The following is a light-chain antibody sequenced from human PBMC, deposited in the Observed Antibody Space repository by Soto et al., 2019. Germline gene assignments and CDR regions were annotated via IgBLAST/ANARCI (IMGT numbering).Light chain of an antibody. CDR2: GAS. J-gene: IGKJ1*01. CDR1: QSVSSN. V-gene: IGKV3-15*01. CDR3: QQRSNWQRT. Sequence: EIVMTQSPATLSVSPGERATLSCRASQSVSSNFAWYQQKPGQAPRLLIYGASTRATGIPARFSGSGSGTEFTLSINSLQSEDFAVYYCQQRSNWQRTFGQGTKV.